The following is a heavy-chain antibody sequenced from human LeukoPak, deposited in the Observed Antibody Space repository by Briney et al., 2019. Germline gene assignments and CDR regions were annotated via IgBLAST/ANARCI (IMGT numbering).Heavy chain of an antibody. CDR3: ARGGHIEAAGRTPRYFFDY. V-gene: IGHV1-2*02. D-gene: IGHD6-13*01. CDR2: INPNNGGT. Sequence: GASVKVSCKASGNTFSDYYIHYMRQAPGQGLQWMAWINPNNGGTQYAQNFQGRVTVTRDTSISTAYMELTRLTSDDTAVYYCARGGHIEAAGRTPRYFFDYWGQGALVTVSS. J-gene: IGHJ4*02. CDR1: GNTFSDYY.